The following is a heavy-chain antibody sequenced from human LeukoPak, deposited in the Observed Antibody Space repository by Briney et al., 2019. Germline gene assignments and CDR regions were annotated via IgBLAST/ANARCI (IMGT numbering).Heavy chain of an antibody. J-gene: IGHJ6*02. V-gene: IGHV1-8*01. Sequence: ASVKVSCKASGYTFTSYDINWVRQATGQGLEWMGWMNPNSGNTGYAQKFQGRVTMTRNTSISTAYMELSSLRSEDTAVYYCARPLAAAGRSRYYYGMDVWGQGTTVTVSS. CDR3: ARPLAAAGRSRYYYGMDV. CDR1: GYTFTSYD. D-gene: IGHD6-13*01. CDR2: MNPNSGNT.